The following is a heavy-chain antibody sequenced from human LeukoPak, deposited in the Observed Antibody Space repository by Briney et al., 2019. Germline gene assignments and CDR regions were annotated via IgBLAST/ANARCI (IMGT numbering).Heavy chain of an antibody. CDR1: GASVSSDY. D-gene: IGHD6-25*01. Sequence: SPSETLSLTCTVSGASVSSDYWSWIRQPPGKGLEWIGEINHSGSTNYNPSLRSRVTISVDTPKNQLSLKLSSVTAADTAVYYCARDYNSARYFDYWGQGTLVTVSS. CDR2: INHSGST. CDR3: ARDYNSARYFDY. V-gene: IGHV4-34*01. J-gene: IGHJ4*02.